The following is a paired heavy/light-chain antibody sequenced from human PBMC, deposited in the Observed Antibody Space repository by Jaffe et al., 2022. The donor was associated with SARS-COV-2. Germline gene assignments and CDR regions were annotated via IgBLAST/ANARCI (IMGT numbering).Light chain of an antibody. J-gene: IGKJ3*01. Sequence: DIVMTQSPLSLPVTPGEPASISCRSSQSLLHSNGYNYLDWYLQKPGQSPQLLIYLGSNRASGVPDRFSGSGSGTDFTLKISRVEAEDVGVYYCMQALQTPVTFGPGTKVDIK. CDR3: MQALQTPVT. CDR1: QSLLHSNGYNY. CDR2: LGS. V-gene: IGKV2-28*01.
Heavy chain of an antibody. CDR1: GFTFSSYS. CDR2: ISSSSSTI. Sequence: EVQLVESGGGLVQPGGSLRLSCAASGFTFSSYSMNWVRQAPGKGLEWVSYISSSSSTIYYADSVKGRFTISRDNAKNSLYLQMNSLRDEDTAVYYCARSLELRYFDWLLPDTRRQYYYGMDVWGQGTTVTVSS. J-gene: IGHJ6*02. V-gene: IGHV3-48*02. D-gene: IGHD3-9*01. CDR3: ARSLELRYFDWLLPDTRRQYYYGMDV.